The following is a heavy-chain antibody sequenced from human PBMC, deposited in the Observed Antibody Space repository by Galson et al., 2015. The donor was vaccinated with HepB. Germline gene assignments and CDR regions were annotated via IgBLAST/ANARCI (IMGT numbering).Heavy chain of an antibody. CDR3: AKAHHLPDSSGYYRLGYYYYGMDV. CDR1: GFTFSSYS. D-gene: IGHD3-22*01. Sequence: SLRLSCAASGFTFSSYSMNWVRQAPGKGLEWVSSISSSSSYIYYADSVKGRFTISRDNSKNTLYLQMNSLRAEDTAVYYCAKAHHLPDSSGYYRLGYYYYGMDVWGQGTTVTVSS. CDR2: ISSSSSYI. J-gene: IGHJ6*02. V-gene: IGHV3-21*01.